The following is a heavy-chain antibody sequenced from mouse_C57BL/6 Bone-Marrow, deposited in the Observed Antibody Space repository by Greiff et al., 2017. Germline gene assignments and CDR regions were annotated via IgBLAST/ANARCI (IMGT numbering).Heavy chain of an antibody. CDR2: INPGSGGT. V-gene: IGHV1-54*01. J-gene: IGHJ2*01. CDR1: GYAFTNYL. Sequence: VQLQQSGAELVRPGTSVKVSCKASGYAFTNYLIEWVKQRPGQGLEWIGVINPGSGGTNYNEKFKGKATLTADKSSSTAYMQRSSLTSEDSAVYFCARRGFFYYFDYWGQGTTLRVSS. CDR3: ARRGFFYYFDY.